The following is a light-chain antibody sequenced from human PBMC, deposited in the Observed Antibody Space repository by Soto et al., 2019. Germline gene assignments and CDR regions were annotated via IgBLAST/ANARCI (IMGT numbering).Light chain of an antibody. V-gene: IGLV2-23*02. CDR3: CSYAGDSEV. Sequence: QSVLTQPASVSGSPGQPITIPCTGTSGDVGGNNLVSWYQQHPGKAPKLMIYEVTERPSGVSNRFSGSKSGNTASLTISGLQPDDEADYYCCSYAGDSEVFGTGTKVTV. CDR1: SGDVGGNNL. J-gene: IGLJ1*01. CDR2: EVT.